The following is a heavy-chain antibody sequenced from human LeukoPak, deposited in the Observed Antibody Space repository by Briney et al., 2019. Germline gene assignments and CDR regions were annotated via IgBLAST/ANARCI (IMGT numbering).Heavy chain of an antibody. V-gene: IGHV1-2*06. CDR1: GYTFTDYD. D-gene: IGHD3-10*01. CDR2: INANSGDR. Sequence: RASVKVSCKASGYTFTDYDVNWVRQAPGQGGEGVGRINANSGDRNYAQKFQGRVTITRDTAISKAYMEVRRLRYDDTAGYKCASAVIRGIHFAYWGQGTLVTVSS. J-gene: IGHJ4*02. CDR3: ASAVIRGIHFAY.